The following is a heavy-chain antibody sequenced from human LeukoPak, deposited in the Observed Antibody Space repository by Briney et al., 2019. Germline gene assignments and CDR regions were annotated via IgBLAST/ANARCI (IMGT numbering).Heavy chain of an antibody. Sequence: GGSLRLSCAASGFTFSSYAMHWVRQAPGKGLEWVAVISYDGSNKYYADSVKGRFTISRDNSKNTLYLQMNSLRAEDTAVYYCARDLNVVVPAAIGGGAFDYWGQGTLVTVSS. CDR1: GFTFSSYA. CDR2: ISYDGSNK. D-gene: IGHD2-2*01. CDR3: ARDLNVVVPAAIGGGAFDY. J-gene: IGHJ4*02. V-gene: IGHV3-30*04.